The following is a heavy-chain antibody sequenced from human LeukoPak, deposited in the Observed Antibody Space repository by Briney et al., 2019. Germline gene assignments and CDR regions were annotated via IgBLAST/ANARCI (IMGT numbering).Heavy chain of an antibody. CDR3: ARAVSWTDYYYYMDV. CDR1: GGSISSYY. D-gene: IGHD6-13*01. Sequence: SETLSLTCTVSGGSISSYYWSWIRQPPGKGLEWIGYIYYSGSTNYNPSLKSRVTISVDTSKNQFSLKLSSVTAADTAVYYCARAVSWTDYYYYMDVWGKGTTVTVSS. J-gene: IGHJ6*03. V-gene: IGHV4-59*01. CDR2: IYYSGST.